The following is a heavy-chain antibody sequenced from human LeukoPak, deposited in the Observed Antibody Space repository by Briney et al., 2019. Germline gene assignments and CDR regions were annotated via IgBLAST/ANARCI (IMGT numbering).Heavy chain of an antibody. CDR1: GFTFSSYG. Sequence: GGSLRLSCAASGFTFSSYGMHWVRQASGKGLEWVGRIRSKANSYATAYAASVKGRFAISRDDSKNTAYLQMNSLKTEDTAVYYCTSRGPEGYYYMDVWGKGTTVTVSS. J-gene: IGHJ6*03. V-gene: IGHV3-73*01. CDR2: IRSKANSYAT. D-gene: IGHD1-14*01. CDR3: TSRGPEGYYYMDV.